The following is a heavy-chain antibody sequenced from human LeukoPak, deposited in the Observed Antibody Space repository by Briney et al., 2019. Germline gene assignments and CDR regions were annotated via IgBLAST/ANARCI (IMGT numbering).Heavy chain of an antibody. CDR1: GGSINSYY. V-gene: IGHV4-4*07. J-gene: IGHJ1*01. D-gene: IGHD6-6*01. CDR3: ARDSSSPRVKYFQH. Sequence: PSETLSLTCTVSGGSINSYYWSWIRQPAGKGLEWIGRIYTSGSTNYNPSLKSRVTISVDTSKNRFSLKLNSVTAADTAVYYCARDSSSPRVKYFQHWGQGTLVTVSS. CDR2: IYTSGST.